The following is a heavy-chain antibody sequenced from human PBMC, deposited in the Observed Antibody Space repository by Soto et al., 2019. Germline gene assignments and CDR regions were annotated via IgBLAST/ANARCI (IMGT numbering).Heavy chain of an antibody. CDR3: VSPEGYYDSSGYTLDY. CDR1: GDSISSSTYD. CDR2: MFYSGNT. Sequence: SDTRCLTCSVSGDSISSSTYDGCWIRQAPGKRLEWTGSMFYSGNTYYNPSLKSRVTLYIDTSKNQFALKLNSVTAADTAVYYCVSPEGYYDSSGYTLDYWGQGTLVIVS. D-gene: IGHD3-22*01. J-gene: IGHJ4*02. V-gene: IGHV4-39*01.